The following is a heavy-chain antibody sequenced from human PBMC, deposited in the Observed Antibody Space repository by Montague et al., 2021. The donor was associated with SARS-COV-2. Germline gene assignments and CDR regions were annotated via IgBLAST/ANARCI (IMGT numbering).Heavy chain of an antibody. V-gene: IGHV4-61*02. CDR3: ARDPLYYYDSSGLLLDCSFDL. CDR2: IYTSGST. CDR1: GGSISSGSYY. D-gene: IGHD3-22*01. Sequence: TLSLTCTVSGGSISSGSYYWSWIRQPAGKGLEWIGRIYTSGSTNYNPSLKSRVTISVDTSKNQFSLKLSSVTAADTAVYYCARDPLYYYDSSGLLLDCSFDLWGRGTLVTVSS. J-gene: IGHJ2*01.